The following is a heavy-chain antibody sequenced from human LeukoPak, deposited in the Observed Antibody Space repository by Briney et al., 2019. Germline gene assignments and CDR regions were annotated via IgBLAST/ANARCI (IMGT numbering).Heavy chain of an antibody. CDR3: ARDPTEVLTDNWNDLGNWFDP. CDR2: INAGNGNT. V-gene: IGHV1-3*01. CDR1: GYSFTTYT. D-gene: IGHD1-20*01. Sequence: ASVKVSCKASGYSFTTYTIHWVRQAPGQRLEWMGWINAGNGNTKYSQKFHVRVTFTRDTSARTAYMELSSLRSEDTAVYYCARDPTEVLTDNWNDLGNWFDPWGQGTLVTVSS. J-gene: IGHJ5*02.